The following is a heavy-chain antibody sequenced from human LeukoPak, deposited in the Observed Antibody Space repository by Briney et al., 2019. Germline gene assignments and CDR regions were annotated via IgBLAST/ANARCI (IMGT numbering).Heavy chain of an antibody. CDR2: IHPEGNEK. V-gene: IGHV3-7*01. J-gene: IGHJ4*02. CDR1: GFTFSDFW. CDR3: ARGDAFSGDH. Sequence: GGSLRLSCAVSGFTFSDFWMSWVRQAPGRGLEWVANIHPEGNEKYHVESVKGRFTTSGDNAENSLFLQMNGLGVEDTAVYYCARGDAFSGDHWGQGTLVTVSS.